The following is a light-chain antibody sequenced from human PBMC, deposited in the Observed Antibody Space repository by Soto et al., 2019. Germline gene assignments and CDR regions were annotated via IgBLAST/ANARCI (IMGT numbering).Light chain of an antibody. Sequence: EIVLTQSPATLSLSPGERATLSCRASQSVSSYLAWYQQKPGQAPRLLIYDASNRATGIPARFSGSGSGTDFTLTISSLEQEDFAVYYCQQRSNWPPALTFGGGTKVEIK. V-gene: IGKV3-11*01. CDR2: DAS. CDR1: QSVSSY. CDR3: QQRSNWPPALT. J-gene: IGKJ4*01.